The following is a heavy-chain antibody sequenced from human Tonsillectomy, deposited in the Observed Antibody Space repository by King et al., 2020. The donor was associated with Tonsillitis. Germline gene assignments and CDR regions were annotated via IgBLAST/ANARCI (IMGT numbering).Heavy chain of an antibody. J-gene: IGHJ6*02. V-gene: IGHV1-18*01. CDR1: GYTFTSYG. Sequence: QLVQSGAEVKKPGASVKVSCKASGYTFTSYGFSWVRQAPGQGLEWMGWINTYNANTNYAQKLQDRVTMTTNTSTSTAYMELRSQRSADTAVYYGASGRPPPGELHYYYYGMDVWGQGTTVTVSS. D-gene: IGHD1-26*01. CDR3: ASGRPPPGELHYYYYGMDV. CDR2: INTYNANT.